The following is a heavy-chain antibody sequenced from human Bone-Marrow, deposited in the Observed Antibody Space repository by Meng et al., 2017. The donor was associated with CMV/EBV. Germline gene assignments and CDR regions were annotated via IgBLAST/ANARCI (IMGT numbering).Heavy chain of an antibody. V-gene: IGHV3-23*01. D-gene: IGHD6-13*01. Sequence: SGFTFSSYAMSWVRQAPGKGLEWVSAISGSGGSTYYADSVKGRFTISRDNSKNTLYLQMNSLRAEDTAVYYCAKNEIKSIAAAGTLSSWGQGTLVTVSS. CDR2: ISGSGGST. CDR3: AKNEIKSIAAAGTLSS. CDR1: GFTFSSYA. J-gene: IGHJ5*02.